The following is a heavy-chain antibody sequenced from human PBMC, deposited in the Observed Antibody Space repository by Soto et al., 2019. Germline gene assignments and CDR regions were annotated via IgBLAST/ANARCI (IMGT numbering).Heavy chain of an antibody. Sequence: GGSLRLSCAVSGFSFSGYAMNWVRQAPGKGLEWVSSISGLGGSIYYADSVKGRFTISRDNSKKTLYLQMTSLRAEDTAVYYCAKAQHRAMVYYYGMDVWGPGTTVTVSS. CDR3: AKAQHRAMVYYYGMDV. CDR1: GFSFSGYA. CDR2: ISGLGGSI. D-gene: IGHD5-18*01. V-gene: IGHV3-23*01. J-gene: IGHJ6*01.